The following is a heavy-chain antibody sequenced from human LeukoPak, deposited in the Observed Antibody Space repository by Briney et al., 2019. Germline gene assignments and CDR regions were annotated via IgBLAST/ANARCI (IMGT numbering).Heavy chain of an antibody. Sequence: GGSLRLSCAASGFTFSSYAMHWVRQAPGKGLEWVAVISYDGSNKYYADSVKGRFTISRDNSKNTLYLQMNSLRAEDTAVYYCARVGVWGSYRDYYYYYGMDVWGQGTTVTVSS. CDR2: ISYDGSNK. CDR3: ARVGVWGSYRDYYYYYGMDV. CDR1: GFTFSSYA. V-gene: IGHV3-30-3*01. J-gene: IGHJ6*02. D-gene: IGHD3-16*02.